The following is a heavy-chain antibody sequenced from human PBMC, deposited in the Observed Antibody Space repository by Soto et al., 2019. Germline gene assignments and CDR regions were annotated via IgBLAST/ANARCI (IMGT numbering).Heavy chain of an antibody. CDR1: GGSLSRFC. D-gene: IGHD2-2*01. CDR2: IYHSGTT. V-gene: IGHV4-59*01. J-gene: IGHJ4*01. Sequence: PSETLSLTCTVSGGSLSRFCWGWIRRRPGKGLEWIGYIYHSGTTKYHSSLKSRVTMSVHSSKTEFSLKVTSVTAADTAVYYCARVHKEELVTVPAAIYDHWGHGTLVTVSS. CDR3: ARVHKEELVTVPAAIYDH.